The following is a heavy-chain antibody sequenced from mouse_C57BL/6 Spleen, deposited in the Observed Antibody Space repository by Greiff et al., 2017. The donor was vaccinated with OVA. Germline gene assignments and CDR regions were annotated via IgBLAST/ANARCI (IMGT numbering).Heavy chain of an antibody. J-gene: IGHJ4*01. CDR1: GYTFTGYW. V-gene: IGHV1-9*01. Sequence: QVQLQQSGAELMKPGASVKLSCKATGYTFTGYWIEWVKQRPGHGLEWIGEILPGSGSTNYNEKFKGKATFTADTSSNTAYMQLSSLTTEDSAIYYCARLGHYYGSSRGYYAMDYWGQGTSVTVSS. CDR3: ARLGHYYGSSRGYYAMDY. CDR2: ILPGSGST. D-gene: IGHD1-1*01.